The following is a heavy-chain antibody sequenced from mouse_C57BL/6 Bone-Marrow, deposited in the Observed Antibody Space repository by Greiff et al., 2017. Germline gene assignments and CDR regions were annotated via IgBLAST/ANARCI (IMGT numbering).Heavy chain of an antibody. V-gene: IGHV1-72*01. D-gene: IGHD2-3*01. J-gene: IGHJ1*03. CDR2: IDPNRGGT. CDR3: ARVLFDGYPYWYFDV. CDR1: GYTFTSYW. Sequence: VQLQQPGAELVKPGASVKLSCKASGYTFTSYWMHWVKQRPGRGLEWIGRIDPNRGGTKYNEKFKSKATMTVDKPSSTAYMQLSSLTSEDSAVYYCARVLFDGYPYWYFDVWCTGTTVTVSS.